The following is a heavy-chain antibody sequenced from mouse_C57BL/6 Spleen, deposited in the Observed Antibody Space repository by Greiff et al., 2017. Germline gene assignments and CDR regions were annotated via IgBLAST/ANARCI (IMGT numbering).Heavy chain of an antibody. CDR2: IDPSDSYT. D-gene: IGHD2-3*01. CDR3: ARDGYRTMDY. V-gene: IGHV1-69*01. J-gene: IGHJ4*01. CDR1: GYTFTSYW. Sequence: VQLQQPGAELVMPGASVKLSCKASGYTFTSYWMHWVKQRPGQSLEWIGEIDPSDSYTNYNQKFKGKSTLTVDKSSSTAYMQLSSLTSEDSAVYYCARDGYRTMDYWGQGTAVTVSS.